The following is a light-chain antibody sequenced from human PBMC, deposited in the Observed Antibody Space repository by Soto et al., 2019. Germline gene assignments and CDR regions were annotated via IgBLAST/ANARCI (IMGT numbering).Light chain of an antibody. V-gene: IGLV1-44*01. Sequence: QSVLTQPPSASVTPGQRVSISCSGSSSNIGNNTVNWYQQFPETAPRLLIYTTNQRPSGVPDRFSGSKSGTSASLAISGLQSEDEADYYCAAWDDSLNGPVFDGGTKLTVL. CDR2: TTN. J-gene: IGLJ3*02. CDR3: AAWDDSLNGPV. CDR1: SSNIGNNT.